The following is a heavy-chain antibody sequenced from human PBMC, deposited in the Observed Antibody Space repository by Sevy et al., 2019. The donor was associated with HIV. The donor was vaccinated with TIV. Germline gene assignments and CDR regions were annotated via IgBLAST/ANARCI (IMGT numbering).Heavy chain of an antibody. CDR2: INHSGST. D-gene: IGHD2-15*01. CDR3: ARTNTCSGGSCYSGPLGY. CDR1: GGSFSGYY. Sequence: SDTLSLTCAVYGGSFSGYYWSWIRQPPGKGLEWIGEINHSGSTNYNPSLKSRVTISVDTSKNQFSLKLSSVTAADTAVYYCARTNTCSGGSCYSGPLGYWGQGTLVTVSS. V-gene: IGHV4-34*01. J-gene: IGHJ4*02.